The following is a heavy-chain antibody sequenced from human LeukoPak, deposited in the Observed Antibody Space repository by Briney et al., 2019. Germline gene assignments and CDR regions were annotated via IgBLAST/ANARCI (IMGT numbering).Heavy chain of an antibody. CDR3: ARGRELHHYYYYYMDV. CDR1: GYTFTSYY. V-gene: IGHV1-46*01. Sequence: GASVKVSCKASGYTFTSYYMHWVRQAPGQGLEWMGIINPSGGSTSYAQKFQGRVTMTRDTSISTAYMELSRLRSDDTAVYYCARGRELHHYYYYYMDVWGKGTTVTVSS. J-gene: IGHJ6*03. D-gene: IGHD1-26*01. CDR2: INPSGGST.